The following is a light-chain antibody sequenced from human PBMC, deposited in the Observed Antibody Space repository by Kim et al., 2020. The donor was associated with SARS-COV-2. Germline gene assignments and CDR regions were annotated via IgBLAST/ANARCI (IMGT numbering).Light chain of an antibody. CDR2: SAS. CDR1: QGISIY. Sequence: ASSGDRVTITCRARQGISIYLSWYQQTPGKAPKLLIYSASTLQSGVPSTFSGSGSGTDFTLTISCLQSEDFATYYCQQYYSYPRTFGQGTKVDIK. J-gene: IGKJ1*01. CDR3: QQYYSYPRT. V-gene: IGKV1-8*01.